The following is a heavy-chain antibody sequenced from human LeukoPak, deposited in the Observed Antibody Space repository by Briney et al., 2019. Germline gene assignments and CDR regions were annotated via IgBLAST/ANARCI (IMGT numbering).Heavy chain of an antibody. D-gene: IGHD2-2*01. CDR3: ARWHCDSTSCYKNWYFDL. Sequence: PGGSLRLSCAASGFTFSSYEMTWLRHAPGKALEGVSYISDSCNTIYYADSVKRRFTISRDNAKNSLSLQMNSLRAEDTAVYYCARWHCDSTSCYKNWYFDLWGRGTQVTVSS. V-gene: IGHV3-48*03. CDR2: ISDSCNTI. J-gene: IGHJ2*01. CDR1: GFTFSSYE.